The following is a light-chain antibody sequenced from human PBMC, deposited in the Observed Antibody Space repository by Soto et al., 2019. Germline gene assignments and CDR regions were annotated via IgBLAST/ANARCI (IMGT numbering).Light chain of an antibody. Sequence: QSALTQPASVSGSPGQSITISCTGTSSDIGAFTFVSWYQQHPGKVPKLMIFDVNRRPSGVSDRFSGSKSGNTASLTISGLQDEDDGDYYCSSYTSSRTHVFGSGTKLTVL. CDR2: DVN. CDR3: SSYTSSRTHV. J-gene: IGLJ1*01. CDR1: SSDIGAFTF. V-gene: IGLV2-14*03.